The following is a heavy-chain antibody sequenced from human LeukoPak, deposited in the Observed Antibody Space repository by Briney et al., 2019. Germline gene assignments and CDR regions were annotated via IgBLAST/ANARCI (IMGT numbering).Heavy chain of an antibody. CDR3: TRGVVKGNWFDP. CDR1: GYTLTSYY. CDR2: INPSGDST. D-gene: IGHD4-23*01. V-gene: IGHV1-46*01. J-gene: IGHJ5*02. Sequence: ASVQVSCKSSGYTLTSYYMHAVRQAPGQGLEWTGIINPSGDSTSDDQKFQGRVTMTRDMSTSTVYMELSRLRSEDTALYYCTRGVVKGNWFDPWGQGTLVSVSS.